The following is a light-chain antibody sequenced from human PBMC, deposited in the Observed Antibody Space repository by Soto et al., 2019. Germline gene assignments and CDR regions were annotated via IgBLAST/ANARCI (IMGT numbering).Light chain of an antibody. V-gene: IGKV1D-8*01. CDR1: QVISSY. Sequence: VIWMTQSPSLLSASTGDRVTISCRMSQVISSYLAWYQQKPGKAPELLIYAASTLQSGVPSRFSGSGSRTDFTLTISCLQSEDFATYYCHQYYSFPWTCGQGTKVEIK. CDR3: HQYYSFPWT. J-gene: IGKJ1*01. CDR2: AAS.